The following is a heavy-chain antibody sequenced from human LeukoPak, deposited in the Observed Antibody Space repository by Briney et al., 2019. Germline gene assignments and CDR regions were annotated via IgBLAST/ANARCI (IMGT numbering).Heavy chain of an antibody. CDR2: ISGSGDNT. V-gene: IGHV3-23*01. CDR3: AKGSYYDSSGSFYFDY. J-gene: IGHJ4*02. Sequence: GGSLRLSCAASGFTFSSYAMSWVRQAPGKGLEWVSGISGSGDNTYYADPVKGRFTISRDNSKNTLYVQVNSLGTEDTAAYDCAKGSYYDSSGSFYFDYWGQGTLVTVSS. CDR1: GFTFSSYA. D-gene: IGHD3-22*01.